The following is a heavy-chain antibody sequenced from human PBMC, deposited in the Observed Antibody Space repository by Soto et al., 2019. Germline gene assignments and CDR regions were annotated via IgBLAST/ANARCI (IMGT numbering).Heavy chain of an antibody. CDR2: IIPIFGTA. V-gene: IGHV1-69*13. Sequence: ASVKVSCKASGGTFSSYAISWVRQAPGQGLEWMGGIIPIFGTANYAQKFQGRVTITADESTSTAYMELSSLRSEDTAVYYCARDYPYEGYDSSGSLFDYWGQGTLVTVSS. D-gene: IGHD3-22*01. J-gene: IGHJ4*02. CDR3: ARDYPYEGYDSSGSLFDY. CDR1: GGTFSSYA.